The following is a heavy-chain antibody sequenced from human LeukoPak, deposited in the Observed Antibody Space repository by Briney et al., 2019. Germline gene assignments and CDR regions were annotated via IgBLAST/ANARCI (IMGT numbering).Heavy chain of an antibody. CDR3: ASGLRYFDLYY. V-gene: IGHV4-34*01. Sequence: PSETLFLTCAVYGGSFSDDYWTWIRQPPGKGLEWIGEINHSGSTNYNPSLKSRVTISVDTSKNQFSLKLSSVTAADTAVYYCASGLRYFDLYYWGQGTLVTVSS. CDR2: INHSGST. J-gene: IGHJ4*02. CDR1: GGSFSDDY. D-gene: IGHD3-9*01.